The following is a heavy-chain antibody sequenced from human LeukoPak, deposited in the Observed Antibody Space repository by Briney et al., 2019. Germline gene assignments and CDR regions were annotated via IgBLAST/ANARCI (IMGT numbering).Heavy chain of an antibody. Sequence: GGSLRLSCAASGFTFSSYAMSWVRQAPGKGLEWVSVIYSGGSTYYADSVKGRFTISRDNSKNTLYLQMNSLRAEDTAVYYCARGSVDPIRGYSYESYFDYWGQGTLVTVSS. CDR2: IYSGGST. CDR1: GFTFSSYA. J-gene: IGHJ4*02. V-gene: IGHV3-53*01. CDR3: ARGSVDPIRGYSYESYFDY. D-gene: IGHD5-18*01.